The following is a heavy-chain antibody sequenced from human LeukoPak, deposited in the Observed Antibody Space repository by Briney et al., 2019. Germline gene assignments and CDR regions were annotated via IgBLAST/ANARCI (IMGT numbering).Heavy chain of an antibody. Sequence: GASVKVSCKASGYTFTSYGISWVRQAPGQGLEWMGWISDYNGNTNYAQKLQGRVTMTTDTSTSTAYMELRSLRSDDTAVYYCARLGYCSSTSCYDYWGQGTLVTVSS. V-gene: IGHV1-18*01. CDR3: ARLGYCSSTSCYDY. J-gene: IGHJ4*02. CDR1: GYTFTSYG. D-gene: IGHD2-2*01. CDR2: ISDYNGNT.